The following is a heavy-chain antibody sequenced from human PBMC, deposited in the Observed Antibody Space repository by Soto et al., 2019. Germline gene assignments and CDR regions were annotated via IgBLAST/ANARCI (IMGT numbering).Heavy chain of an antibody. Sequence: QVQLVESGGGVVQPGRSLRLSCAASGFTFSSYGMHWVRQAPGKGLEWVAVIWYDGSNKYYADSVKGRFTISRDNSKNTLYLQMNSLRAEDMAVYYCARPYDFWSGYYREVDYFDYWGQGTLVTVSS. V-gene: IGHV3-33*01. D-gene: IGHD3-3*01. CDR1: GFTFSSYG. J-gene: IGHJ4*02. CDR2: IWYDGSNK. CDR3: ARPYDFWSGYYREVDYFDY.